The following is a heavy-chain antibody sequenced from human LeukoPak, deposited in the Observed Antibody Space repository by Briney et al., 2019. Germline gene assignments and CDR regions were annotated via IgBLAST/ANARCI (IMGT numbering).Heavy chain of an antibody. D-gene: IGHD3-9*01. CDR3: ARAAAETGSFRDNWFDP. CDR1: GFSFSRYD. J-gene: IGHJ5*02. Sequence: QPGGSLRLSCVASGFSFSRYDMHWVRQAPGKGLEWVAVISDDGRIKIYGDSVKGRLTISRDNSKNTLYLQMNSLRGEDTAVYYCARAAAETGSFRDNWFDPWGQGTLVTVSS. CDR2: ISDDGRIK. V-gene: IGHV3-30*04.